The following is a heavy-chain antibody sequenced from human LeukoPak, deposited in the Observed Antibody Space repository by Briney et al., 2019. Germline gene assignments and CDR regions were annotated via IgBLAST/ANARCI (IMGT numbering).Heavy chain of an antibody. CDR1: GYTFTSYA. Sequence: ASVKVSCKASGYTFTSYAMNWVRQAPGQGLEWMGWINTNTGNPTYAQGFTGRFVFSLDTSVSTAYLQISSLKAEDTAVYYCARELYSGSWYGRQAFDIWGQGTMVTVSS. CDR3: ARELYSGSWYGRQAFDI. D-gene: IGHD6-13*01. V-gene: IGHV7-4-1*02. CDR2: INTNTGNP. J-gene: IGHJ3*02.